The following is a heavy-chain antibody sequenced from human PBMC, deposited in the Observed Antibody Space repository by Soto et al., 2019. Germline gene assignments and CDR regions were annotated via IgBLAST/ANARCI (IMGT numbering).Heavy chain of an antibody. D-gene: IGHD3-9*01. V-gene: IGHV3-23*01. CDR1: GFTFSSYA. J-gene: IGHJ5*02. CDR2: ISGSGGST. Sequence: GGSLRLSCAASGFTFSSYAMSWVRQAPGKGLEWVSAISGSGGSTYYADSVKGRFTISRDNSKNTLYLQMNSLRAEDTAVYYCAKAQKDYEILTGYYIPASFDPWGQATLVTVSS. CDR3: AKAQKDYEILTGYYIPASFDP.